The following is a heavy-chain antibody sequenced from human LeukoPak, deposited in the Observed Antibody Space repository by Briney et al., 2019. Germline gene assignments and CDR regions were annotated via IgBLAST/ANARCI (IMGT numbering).Heavy chain of an antibody. CDR2: IYYSGST. D-gene: IGHD3-22*01. J-gene: IGHJ3*02. V-gene: IGHV4-30-4*01. CDR3: ARGSLPHYYDSSGYYEAFDI. Sequence: ASETLSLTCTVSGGSISSGDYYWSWIRQPPGKGLEWIGYIYYSGSTYYNPSLKSRVTISVDRSKNQFSLKLSSVTAADTAVYYCARGSLPHYYDSSGYYEAFDIWGQGTMVTVSS. CDR1: GGSISSGDYY.